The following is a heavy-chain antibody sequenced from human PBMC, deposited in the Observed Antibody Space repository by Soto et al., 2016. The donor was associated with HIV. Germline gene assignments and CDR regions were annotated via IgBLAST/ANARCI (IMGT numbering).Heavy chain of an antibody. CDR3: ARDAPNYGAQVG. CDR2: ISSSSSTI. Sequence: EVQLVESGGGLVQPGGSLRLSCAASGFTFSSYSMNWVRQAPGKGLEWVSYISSSSSTIYYTDSVKGRFTISRDNAKNSLYLQMNSLRAEDTAVYYCARDAPNYGAQVGWGQGTLVTVSS. CDR1: GFTFSSYS. V-gene: IGHV3-48*01. J-gene: IGHJ4*02. D-gene: IGHD3-10*01.